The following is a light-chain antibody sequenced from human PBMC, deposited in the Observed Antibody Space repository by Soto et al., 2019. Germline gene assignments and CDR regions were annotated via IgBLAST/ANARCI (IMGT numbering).Light chain of an antibody. V-gene: IGKV1-5*01. Sequence: DIQMTQSPSTLSASVGDRITITCRASQTISSWLAWYQQKPGKAPNLLIYDASTLERGVPSRFSGTGSGTEFTLTIVRLQPDDFATYYCQQYHTSSITFGQGTRLE. CDR1: QTISSW. J-gene: IGKJ5*01. CDR3: QQYHTSSIT. CDR2: DAS.